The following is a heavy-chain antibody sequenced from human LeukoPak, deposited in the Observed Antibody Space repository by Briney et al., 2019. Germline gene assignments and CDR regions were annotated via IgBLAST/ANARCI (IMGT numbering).Heavy chain of an antibody. Sequence: SETLSLTCTVSGGSISSYYWSWIRQPAGKGLEWIGRIYTSGSANYNPSLKSRVTMSVDTSKNQFSLKLSSVTAADTAVYYCARGGVWFGELRSHAFDIWGQGTMVTVSS. CDR1: GGSISSYY. CDR2: IYTSGSA. V-gene: IGHV4-4*07. D-gene: IGHD3-10*01. CDR3: ARGGVWFGELRSHAFDI. J-gene: IGHJ3*02.